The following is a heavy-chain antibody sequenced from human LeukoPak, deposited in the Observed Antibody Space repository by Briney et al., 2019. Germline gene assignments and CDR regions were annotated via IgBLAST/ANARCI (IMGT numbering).Heavy chain of an antibody. Sequence: RGSLRLSCAASGFTFSSYAMSWVRQAPGKGLEWVSAISGSGGSTYYADSVKGRFTVSRDNSKNTLYVQMNSLRAEDTAVYYCAKGGLWGNPFDYWGQGTLVTVSS. D-gene: IGHD3-16*01. CDR1: GFTFSSYA. CDR3: AKGGLWGNPFDY. CDR2: ISGSGGST. J-gene: IGHJ4*02. V-gene: IGHV3-23*01.